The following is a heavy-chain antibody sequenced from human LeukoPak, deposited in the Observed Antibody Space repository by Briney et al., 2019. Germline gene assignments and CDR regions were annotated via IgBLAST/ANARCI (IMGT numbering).Heavy chain of an antibody. V-gene: IGHV3-53*01. J-gene: IGHJ5*02. CDR1: GFTVSSNY. CDR2: IYSGGGT. Sequence: GGSLRLSCAASGFTVSSNYMSWVRQAPGKGLGWVSIIYSGGGTYYADSVKGRFTISRDNSKNTLYLQMNSLRAEDTAVYYCAKAGDIVVVVAATYDQWGQGTLVTVSS. D-gene: IGHD2-15*01. CDR3: AKAGDIVVVVAATYDQ.